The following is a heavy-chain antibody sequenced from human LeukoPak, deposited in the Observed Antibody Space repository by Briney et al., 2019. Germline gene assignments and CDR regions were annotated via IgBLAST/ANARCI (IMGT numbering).Heavy chain of an antibody. CDR3: ARAWVDTAMATDALDI. J-gene: IGHJ3*02. V-gene: IGHV4-34*01. Sequence: SETLSLTCAVYGGSFSGYYWSWIRQPPGKGLEWIGEINHSGSTNYNPSLKSRVTISVDTSKNQFSLKLSSVTAADTAVYYCARAWVDTAMATDALDIWGQGTMVTVSS. CDR2: INHSGST. CDR1: GGSFSGYY. D-gene: IGHD5-18*01.